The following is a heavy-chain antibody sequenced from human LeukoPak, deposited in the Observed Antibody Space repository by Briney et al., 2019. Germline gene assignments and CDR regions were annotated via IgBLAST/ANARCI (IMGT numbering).Heavy chain of an antibody. Sequence: NASETLSLTCAVYGGSFSGYYWSWIRQPPGKGLEWIGEINHSGSTNYNPSLKSRVTISVDTSKNQFSLKLSSVTAADTAVYYCARANYYDSSGYYANWGQGTLVTVSS. CDR3: ARANYYDSSGYYAN. D-gene: IGHD3-22*01. J-gene: IGHJ4*02. CDR2: INHSGST. V-gene: IGHV4-34*01. CDR1: GGSFSGYY.